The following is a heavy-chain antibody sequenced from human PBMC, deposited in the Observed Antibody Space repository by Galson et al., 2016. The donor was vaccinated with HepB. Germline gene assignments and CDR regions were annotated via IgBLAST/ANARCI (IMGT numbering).Heavy chain of an antibody. D-gene: IGHD3-10*01. V-gene: IGHV3-23*01. CDR2: ISGRGGRT. J-gene: IGHJ5*01. CDR3: VKEGAWFGGDWFDP. CDR1: GFTFSHYA. Sequence: SLRLSCAASGFTFSHYAMNWVRQAPGKGLDWVSGISGRGGRTYYGNSVKGRFTIARDTSKNTLYLQMNNLRVEDTAFYYCVKEGAWFGGDWFDPWGQGTLVIVSS.